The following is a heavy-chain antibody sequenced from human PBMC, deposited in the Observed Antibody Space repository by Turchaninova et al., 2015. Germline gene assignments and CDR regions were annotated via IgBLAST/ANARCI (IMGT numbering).Heavy chain of an antibody. J-gene: IGHJ6*03. CDR3: ARGGTSLYYSYMDV. Sequence: QVQLVQSGAEGKKPRSSVRVSCQASGGNFSNNGINRVGQAPEQELEWMGGIIPIFGTANYAQKIQARVTITADTSTSTAYMELSSLTSEDTAVYFCARGGTSLYYSYMDVWGKGTTVTVS. CDR1: GGNFSNNG. CDR2: IIPIFGTA. D-gene: IGHD2-2*01. V-gene: IGHV1-69*06.